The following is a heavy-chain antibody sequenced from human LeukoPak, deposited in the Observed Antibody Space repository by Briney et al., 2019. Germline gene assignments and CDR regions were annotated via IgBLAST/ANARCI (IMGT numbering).Heavy chain of an antibody. J-gene: IGHJ4*02. V-gene: IGHV3-23*01. CDR2: ISGSGGAT. Sequence: PGGSLRLSCAASGFTFSSYAMSWVRQAPGKGLEWVSAISGSGGATYYADSVTGRFIISRDNSKNTLYLQMNSLRVEDTALYYCAKDRAFLPDYWGQGTLVTVSP. CDR3: AKDRAFLPDY. CDR1: GFTFSSYA. D-gene: IGHD3-3*02.